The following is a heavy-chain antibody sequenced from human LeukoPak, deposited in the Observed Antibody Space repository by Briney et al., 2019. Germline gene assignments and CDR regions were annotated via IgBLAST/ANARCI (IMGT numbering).Heavy chain of an antibody. CDR1: GGSISSSSYY. D-gene: IGHD2-15*01. Sequence: SETLSLTCTVSGGSISSSSYYWGWIRQPPGKGLEWIGSIYYSGSTYYNPSLKSRVTISVDTSKNQFSLKLSSVTAADTAVYYCARVVVSARYYYYYMDVWGKGTTVTVSS. V-gene: IGHV4-39*07. CDR2: IYYSGST. J-gene: IGHJ6*03. CDR3: ARVVVSARYYYYYMDV.